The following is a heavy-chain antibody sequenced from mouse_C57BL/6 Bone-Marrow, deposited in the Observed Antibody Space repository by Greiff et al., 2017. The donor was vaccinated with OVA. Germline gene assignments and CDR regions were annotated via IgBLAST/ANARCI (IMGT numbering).Heavy chain of an antibody. CDR3: ARRPLTVVALDWYFDV. V-gene: IGHV5-15*01. Sequence: EVQRVESGGGLVQPGGSLKLSCAASGFTFSDYGMAWVRQAPRKGPEWVAFISNLAYSIYYADTVTGRFTISRENAKNTLYLEMSSLRSEDTAMYYCARRPLTVVALDWYFDVWGTGTTVTVSS. J-gene: IGHJ1*03. CDR1: GFTFSDYG. CDR2: ISNLAYSI. D-gene: IGHD1-1*01.